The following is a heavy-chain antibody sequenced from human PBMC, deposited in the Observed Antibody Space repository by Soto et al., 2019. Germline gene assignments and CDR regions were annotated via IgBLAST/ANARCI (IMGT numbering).Heavy chain of an antibody. CDR3: AKDMGVTLKNFDY. V-gene: IGHV3-23*01. CDR2: ISGSGGST. J-gene: IGHJ4*02. D-gene: IGHD2-21*02. Sequence: GGSLRLSCAASGFTFRSYAMSWFRQAPGKGLEWVSAISGSGGSTYYADSVKGRFTISRDNSKNTLYLQMNSLRAEDTAVYYCAKDMGVTLKNFDYWGQGTLVTVSS. CDR1: GFTFRSYA.